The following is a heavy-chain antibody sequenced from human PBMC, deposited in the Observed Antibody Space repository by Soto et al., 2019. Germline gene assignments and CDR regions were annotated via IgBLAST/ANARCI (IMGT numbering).Heavy chain of an antibody. J-gene: IGHJ4*02. CDR2: IIPILGIA. CDR1: GGTFSSYT. Sequence: QVQLVQSGAEVKKPWSSVKVSCKASGGTFSSYTISWVRQAPGQGLEWMGRIIPILGIANYAQKFQCRLTMTADKSTSTAYMELSSLRAEDTAVYYCATTAREGYWGQGTLVTVSS. D-gene: IGHD1-26*01. CDR3: ATTAREGY. V-gene: IGHV1-69*02.